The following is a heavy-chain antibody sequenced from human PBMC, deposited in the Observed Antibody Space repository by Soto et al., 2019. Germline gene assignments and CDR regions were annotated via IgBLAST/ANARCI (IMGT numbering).Heavy chain of an antibody. V-gene: IGHV4-39*01. CDR3: ARQRRGGYWFAP. CDR1: GGSISSNC. Sequence: SETLSLTCTVSGGSISSNCWGWIRQSPEKGLEWVGSVYYSGTAYYNPSLKSRVTISVDTSKNQFSLNLTSVTAADTALYYCARQRRGGYWFAPWGQGTPVTVSS. J-gene: IGHJ5*02. CDR2: VYYSGTA.